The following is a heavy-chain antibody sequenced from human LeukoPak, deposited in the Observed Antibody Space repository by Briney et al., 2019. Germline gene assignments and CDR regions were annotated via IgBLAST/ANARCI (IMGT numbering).Heavy chain of an antibody. CDR2: IIPIFGTA. Sequence: GASVKVSCTASGGTFSSYAISWVRQAPGQGLEWMGGIIPIFGTANYAQKFQGRVTITADKSTSTAYMELSSLRSEDTAVYYCARGLSGPADGMDVWGKGTTVTVSS. CDR3: ARGLSGPADGMDV. D-gene: IGHD6-19*01. J-gene: IGHJ6*04. V-gene: IGHV1-69*06. CDR1: GGTFSSYA.